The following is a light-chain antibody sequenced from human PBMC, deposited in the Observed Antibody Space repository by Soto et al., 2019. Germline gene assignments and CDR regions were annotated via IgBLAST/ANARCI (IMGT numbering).Light chain of an antibody. V-gene: IGLV2-18*02. CDR2: EVS. CDR1: SSDVGSYNR. J-gene: IGLJ1*01. Sequence: LTQPPSVCGSPGQSVTISCTGTSSDVGSYNRVSWYQQSPGTAPKLMIYEVSNRPSGVPDRFSGSKSGNTASLTISGLQAEDEADYYCSSYTSSSTYVFGTGTKVTVL. CDR3: SSYTSSSTYV.